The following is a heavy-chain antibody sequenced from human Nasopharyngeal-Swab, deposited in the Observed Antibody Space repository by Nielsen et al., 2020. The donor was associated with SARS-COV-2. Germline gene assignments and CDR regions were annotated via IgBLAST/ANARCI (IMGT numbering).Heavy chain of an antibody. J-gene: IGHJ4*02. Sequence: GESLKISCAASGSASSGNWMHWIRQAPGKQLVWVSAINFDGSTRNYAGSVKGRFTISRDNAKSSLFLEMNSLRVEDTALYYCATDGYSFGYDRGYWGQGTLVIVSS. CDR1: GSASSGNW. V-gene: IGHV3-74*01. CDR3: ATDGYSFGYDRGY. CDR2: INFDGSTR. D-gene: IGHD4-11*01.